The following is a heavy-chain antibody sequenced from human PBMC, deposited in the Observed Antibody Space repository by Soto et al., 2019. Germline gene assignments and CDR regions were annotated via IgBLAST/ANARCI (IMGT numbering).Heavy chain of an antibody. Sequence: ASVKVSCKAPGYSFTAYSMHWVRQAPGQGLEWMGWFNPNSGDTIYAQKFQGRVTLTRDTSISTAYLELTGLRSDDTAVYYCAREASAVISLDYWGQGTLVTVSS. V-gene: IGHV1-2*02. CDR3: AREASAVISLDY. CDR2: FNPNSGDT. J-gene: IGHJ4*02. CDR1: GYSFTAYS. D-gene: IGHD6-19*01.